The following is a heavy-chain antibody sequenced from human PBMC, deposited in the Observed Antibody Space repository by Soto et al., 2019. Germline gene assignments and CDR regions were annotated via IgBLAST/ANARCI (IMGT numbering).Heavy chain of an antibody. Sequence: SETLSVTCAVSGGSISSSNWWSWVRQPPGKGLEWIGEIYHSGSTNYNPSLKSRVTISVDKSKNQFSLKLSSVTAADTAVYYCAGYGSGSGFDYWGQGTLVTVSS. D-gene: IGHD3-10*01. CDR1: GGSISSSNW. J-gene: IGHJ4*02. V-gene: IGHV4-4*02. CDR2: IYHSGST. CDR3: AGYGSGSGFDY.